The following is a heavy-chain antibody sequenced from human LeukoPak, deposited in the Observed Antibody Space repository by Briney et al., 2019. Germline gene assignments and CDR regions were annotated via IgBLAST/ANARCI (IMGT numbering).Heavy chain of an antibody. CDR1: GFTFSSNY. CDR3: ARVLREYYYDSSGYYRLHDAFDI. Sequence: GGSLRLSCAASGFTFSSNYMSWVRQAPGKGLEWVSVIYIGGSTYYADCVKGRFTNTRDNSKNALYLQMNSLRAEDTAVYYCARVLREYYYDSSGYYRLHDAFDIWAQGTMVTVSS. CDR2: IYIGGST. V-gene: IGHV3-66*02. J-gene: IGHJ3*02. D-gene: IGHD3-22*01.